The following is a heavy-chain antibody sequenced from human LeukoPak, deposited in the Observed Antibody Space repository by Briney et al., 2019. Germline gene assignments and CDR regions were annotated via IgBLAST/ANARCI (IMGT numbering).Heavy chain of an antibody. CDR3: ARDEGYGDYNLAGIDY. V-gene: IGHV3-21*01. Sequence: PGGSLRLSCAASGFTFSSYSMNWVRQAPGKGLEWVSSISSSSSYIYYADSVKGRFTISRDNAKNSLYLQMNSLRAEDTAMYYCARDEGYGDYNLAGIDYWGQGTLVTVSS. D-gene: IGHD4-17*01. CDR1: GFTFSSYS. J-gene: IGHJ4*02. CDR2: ISSSSSYI.